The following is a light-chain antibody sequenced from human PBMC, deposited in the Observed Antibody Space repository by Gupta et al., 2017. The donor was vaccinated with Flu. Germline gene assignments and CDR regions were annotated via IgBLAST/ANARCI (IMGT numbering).Light chain of an antibody. J-gene: IGLJ1*01. CDR3: QSFDSSLNIYV. CDR2: ANF. Sequence: QSVLSQPPSLSVAPGHTVTISCTGSSSNIGAGYEVHWYQQLPGTAPKLLIYANFDRPSGVPDRFSGSKSGISASLAITGLQAEDEADYYCQSFDSSLNIYVFGTGTNVTVL. V-gene: IGLV1-40*01. CDR1: SSNIGAGYE.